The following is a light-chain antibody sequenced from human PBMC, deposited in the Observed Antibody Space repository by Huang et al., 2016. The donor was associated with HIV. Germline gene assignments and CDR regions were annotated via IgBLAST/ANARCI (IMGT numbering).Light chain of an antibody. CDR1: QGISNS. J-gene: IGKJ1*01. V-gene: IGKV1-NL1*01. CDR3: LQYYTTLGT. CDR2: AAS. Sequence: DIQMTQSPSSLSASVGDRVTITCRASQGISNSLAWYQQKPGKAPNLLLFAASRLQSGVPSRFSGSGSGTDYTLTITRLQPEDFATYYCLQYYTTLGTFGQGTNVEIK.